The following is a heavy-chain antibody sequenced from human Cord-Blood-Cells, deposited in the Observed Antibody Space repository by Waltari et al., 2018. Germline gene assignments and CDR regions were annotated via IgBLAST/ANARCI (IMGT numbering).Heavy chain of an antibody. Sequence: EVQLVQSGAEVKKPGESLKISCKGSGYSFTSYWSGWVRQMPGKVLEWMGIIYPGDSDTRYSPSFQGQVTISADKSISTAYLQWSSLKASDTAMYYCARQGCSSTSCYNGLDPWGQGTLVTVSS. V-gene: IGHV5-51*01. CDR1: GYSFTSYW. J-gene: IGHJ5*02. CDR2: IYPGDSDT. CDR3: ARQGCSSTSCYNGLDP. D-gene: IGHD2-2*01.